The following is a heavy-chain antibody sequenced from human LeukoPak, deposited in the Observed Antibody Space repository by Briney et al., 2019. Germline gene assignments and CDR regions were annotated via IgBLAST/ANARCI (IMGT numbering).Heavy chain of an antibody. CDR3: ARDSIRVQTGTTP. CDR1: GGSISSSSYY. J-gene: IGHJ5*02. D-gene: IGHD1-1*01. V-gene: IGHV4-39*07. Sequence: PSETLSLTCTVSGGSISSSSYYWGWIRQPPGKGLEWIGSIYYTGTTYYNPSLNYRVTISVDTSKNQFSLRLTSATAADTAVYYCARDSIRVQTGTTPWGRGTLVTVSS. CDR2: IYYTGTT.